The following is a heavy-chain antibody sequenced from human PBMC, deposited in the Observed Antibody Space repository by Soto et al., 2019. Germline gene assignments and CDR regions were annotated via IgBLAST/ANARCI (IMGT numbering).Heavy chain of an antibody. CDR1: GFNFDDYT. D-gene: IGHD6-6*01. CDR2: ITWEGGSR. J-gene: IGHJ6*02. Sequence: EVQLVESGGIVVQPGGSLRLSCAASGFNFDDYTMHWVRQAPEKGLEWVSLITWEGGSRYYADSVKGRFTISRDNSKNARYQQMNSQRTEESALYYCAKDTAWQKLVYGTVVWGQGTTLTVSS. V-gene: IGHV3-43*01. CDR3: AKDTAWQKLVYGTVV.